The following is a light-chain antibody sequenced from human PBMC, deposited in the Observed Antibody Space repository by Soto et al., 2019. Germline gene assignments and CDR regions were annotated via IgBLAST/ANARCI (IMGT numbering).Light chain of an antibody. Sequence: EIVMTQSPATLSVSPGERATLSCRASQNIRNNLAWYHQKPGQAPRLIISGESNRATDVPARFSGGGSGTEFTLTISGLQSEDLAVYYCQQYYNWPRTFGQGTKVDIK. J-gene: IGKJ1*01. CDR1: QNIRNN. V-gene: IGKV3-15*01. CDR2: GES. CDR3: QQYYNWPRT.